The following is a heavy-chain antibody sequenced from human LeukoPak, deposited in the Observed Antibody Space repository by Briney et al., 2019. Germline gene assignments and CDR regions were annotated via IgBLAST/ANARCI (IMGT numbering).Heavy chain of an antibody. CDR3: ATYRQVLLPFES. CDR2: IYHTGST. D-gene: IGHD2-8*02. Sequence: PSETLSLTCTVSGDSISHYYWTWVRQPPGKGLEWIAYIYHTGSTNYNPSLQSRAIISLDKSKNQLSLKLRTVTAADTAIYYCATYRQVLLPFESWGQGTLVTVSS. V-gene: IGHV4-59*01. CDR1: GDSISHYY. J-gene: IGHJ4*02.